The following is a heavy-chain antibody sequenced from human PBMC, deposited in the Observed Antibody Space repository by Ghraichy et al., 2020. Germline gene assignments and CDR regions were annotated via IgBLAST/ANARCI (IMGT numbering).Heavy chain of an antibody. J-gene: IGHJ4*02. V-gene: IGHV4-59*01. CDR2: IYYSGTT. D-gene: IGHD1-26*01. Sequence: SETLSLTCTVSGGSISSYYWSWIRQPPGKGLEWIGYIYYSGTTNYNPSLKSRVTISVDTSKNQFSLKLSSVTAADTAVYYCARSARGGSYYGDFDFWGQGTLVTVSS. CDR3: ARSARGGSYYGDFDF. CDR1: GGSISSYY.